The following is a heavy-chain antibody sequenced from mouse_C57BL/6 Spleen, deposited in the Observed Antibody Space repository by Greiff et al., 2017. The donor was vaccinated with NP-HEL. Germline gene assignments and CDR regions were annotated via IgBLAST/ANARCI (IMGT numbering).Heavy chain of an antibody. Sequence: VQLQQPGAELVRPGSSVKLSCKASGYTFTSYWMDWVKQRPGQGLEWIGNIYPSDSETHYNQKFKDKATLTVDKSSSTAYMQLSSLTSEDSAVYYCARACDSYYAMDYWGQGTSVTVSS. CDR3: ARACDSYYAMDY. CDR1: GYTFTSYW. CDR2: IYPSDSET. V-gene: IGHV1-61*01. J-gene: IGHJ4*01.